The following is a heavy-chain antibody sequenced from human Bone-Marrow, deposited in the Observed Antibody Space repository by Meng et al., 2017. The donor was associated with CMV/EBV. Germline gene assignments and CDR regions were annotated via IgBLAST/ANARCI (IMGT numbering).Heavy chain of an antibody. J-gene: IGHJ4*02. V-gene: IGHV2-5*02. Sequence: QLILEESAPTLVKSTQTSTLTCTFSGFSLSGSGVCVGWLRQPPGKALEWLAIIYWDDANRYSPSLKRRLTITKDTTKSLVLLTMTNIDPVATAKYCCAHSHGAYAGDYWGQGTLVTVPS. CDR2: IYWDDAN. CDR3: AHSHGAYAGDY. D-gene: IGHD4-17*01. CDR1: GFSLSGSGVC.